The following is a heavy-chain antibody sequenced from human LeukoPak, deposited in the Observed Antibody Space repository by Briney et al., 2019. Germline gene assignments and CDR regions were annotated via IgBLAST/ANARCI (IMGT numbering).Heavy chain of an antibody. D-gene: IGHD6-19*01. V-gene: IGHV5-51*01. CDR3: ARRVAVAGQEDYFDY. CDR1: GYSFTSYW. CDR2: IYPGDSDT. Sequence: GESLKIPCKGSGYSFTSYWIGWVRQMPGKGLEWMEIIYPGDSDTRYSPSFQGQVTISADKSITTAYLQWSSLKASDTAMYYCARRVAVAGQEDYFDYWGQGTLVTVSS. J-gene: IGHJ4*02.